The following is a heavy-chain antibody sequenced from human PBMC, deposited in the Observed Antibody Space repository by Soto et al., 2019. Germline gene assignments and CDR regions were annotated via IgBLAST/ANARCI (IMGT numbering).Heavy chain of an antibody. CDR1: GYTFTSYY. Sequence: ASVKVSCKASGYTFTSYYMHCVRQAPGQGLEWMGIINPSGGSTSYAQKFQGRVTMTRDTSTSTVYMELSSLRSEDTAAYYCARVDGSGWYFVYWGQGTLVTVSS. D-gene: IGHD6-19*01. CDR3: ARVDGSGWYFVY. J-gene: IGHJ4*02. V-gene: IGHV1-46*01. CDR2: INPSGGST.